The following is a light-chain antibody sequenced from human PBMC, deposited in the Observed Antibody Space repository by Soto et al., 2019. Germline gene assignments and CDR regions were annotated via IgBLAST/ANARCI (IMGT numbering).Light chain of an antibody. CDR2: AS. V-gene: IGKV3D-15*01. CDR1: QSVSDSY. J-gene: IGKJ1*01. Sequence: EIVLTQSPGTLSLSPGERATLSCRASQSVSDSYLAWYQQKPGQAPRLLIYASSRATGIPDRFSGSGSGTEFTLTISSLQSEDFAVYYCQQYNNWPTFGQGTKVEIK. CDR3: QQYNNWPT.